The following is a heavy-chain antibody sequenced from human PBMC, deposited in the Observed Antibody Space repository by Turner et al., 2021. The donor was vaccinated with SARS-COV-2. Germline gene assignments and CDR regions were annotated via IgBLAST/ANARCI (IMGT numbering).Heavy chain of an antibody. J-gene: IGHJ4*02. CDR1: GITVSSNY. CDR3: ARKGSDSSGWSTFDY. V-gene: IGHV3-66*01. CDR2: IYSGGST. D-gene: IGHD6-19*01. Sequence: EVQLVESGGGLVQPGGSLRLSCAASGITVSSNYMSWVRQAPGKGLEWVSVIYSGGSTFYADSVKGRFTISRDNSKNTLYLQMNTLRAEDTAVYYCARKGSDSSGWSTFDYWGQGTLVTVSS.